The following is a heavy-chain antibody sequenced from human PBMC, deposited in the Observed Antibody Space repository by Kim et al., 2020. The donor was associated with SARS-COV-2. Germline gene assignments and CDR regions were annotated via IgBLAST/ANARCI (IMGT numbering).Heavy chain of an antibody. V-gene: IGHV3-23*01. CDR1: GFTFSNYG. CDR3: AKHAAIGYYASPSYY. Sequence: GGSLRLSCAASGFTFSNYGMTWVRQAPGKGLEWVSGISGSGGSRQYADSMKGRFTISRDNSKNTLFLQMSSLRAEDAAIYYCAKHAAIGYYASPSYY. J-gene: IGHJ6*01. D-gene: IGHD1-26*01. CDR2: ISGSGGSR.